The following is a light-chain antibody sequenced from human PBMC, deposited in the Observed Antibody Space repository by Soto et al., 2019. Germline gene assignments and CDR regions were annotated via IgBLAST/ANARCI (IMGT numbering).Light chain of an antibody. CDR2: GAS. CDR1: QSVSSN. CDR3: QQYGT. Sequence: EIVLTQSPGTLYLSPGERATLSCRASQSVSSNLAWYQQKPGQAPRLLIYGASTRATGIPARFSGSGSGTEFTLTISSLQSEDFAVYYCQQYGTFGPGTKEDI. J-gene: IGKJ3*01. V-gene: IGKV3-15*01.